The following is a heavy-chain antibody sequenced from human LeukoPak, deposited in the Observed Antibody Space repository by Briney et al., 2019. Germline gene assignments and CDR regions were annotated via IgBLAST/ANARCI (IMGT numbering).Heavy chain of an antibody. J-gene: IGHJ6*03. V-gene: IGHV4-39*07. D-gene: IGHD3-10*01. CDR2: NYYSGST. CDR1: GVSISSISYY. CDR3: ARDGYYGSGSSPYYYYYYMDV. Sequence: SETLSLTCTVSGVSISSISYYWGWIRQPPGKGLEWIVSNYYSGSTHYHPSLKSRVTISVDTSKNQFSLKLSSVTAADTAVYYCARDGYYGSGSSPYYYYYYMDVWGKGTTVTVSS.